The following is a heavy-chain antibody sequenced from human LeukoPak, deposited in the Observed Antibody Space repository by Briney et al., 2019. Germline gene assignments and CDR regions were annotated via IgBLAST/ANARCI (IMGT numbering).Heavy chain of an antibody. Sequence: ASVKVSCKASGYTFTSYDINWVRQATGQGLEWMGWMNPNSGNTGYAQKFQGRVTMTRNTSISTAYMELSSLRSEDTAVYYCARRNVVVPAHRGYYGMDVWGQGTTVTVSS. J-gene: IGHJ6*02. CDR1: GYTFTSYD. CDR2: MNPNSGNT. CDR3: ARRNVVVPAHRGYYGMDV. V-gene: IGHV1-8*01. D-gene: IGHD2-2*01.